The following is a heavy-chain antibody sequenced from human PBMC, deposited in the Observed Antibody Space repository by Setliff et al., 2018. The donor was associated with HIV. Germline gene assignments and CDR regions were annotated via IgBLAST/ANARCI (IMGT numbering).Heavy chain of an antibody. D-gene: IGHD2-2*01. CDR1: GYTFTSYA. CDR2: INTNTGNP. CDR3: ARGNVVAPAAMPGDI. V-gene: IGHV7-4-1*02. J-gene: IGHJ3*02. Sequence: RASVKVSCKASGYTFTSYAMNWVRQAPGQGLEWMGWINTNTGNPTSAQGFTGRFVLSLDTSVSTAYLQISSLKAEDTAVYYCARGNVVAPAAMPGDIWGQGTMVTVSS.